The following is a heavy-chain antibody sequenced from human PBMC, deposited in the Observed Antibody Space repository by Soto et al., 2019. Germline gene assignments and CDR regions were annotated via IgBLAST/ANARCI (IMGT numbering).Heavy chain of an antibody. J-gene: IGHJ3*02. CDR3: ATLTYYYDSSGYFTTRGAFDI. CDR2: ISGSGGST. V-gene: IGHV3-23*01. D-gene: IGHD3-22*01. Sequence: KGLEWVSAISGSGGSTYYADSVKGRFTISRDNSKNTLYLQMNTLRAEDTAVYYCATLTYYYDSSGYFTTRGAFDIWGQVTMVTVSS.